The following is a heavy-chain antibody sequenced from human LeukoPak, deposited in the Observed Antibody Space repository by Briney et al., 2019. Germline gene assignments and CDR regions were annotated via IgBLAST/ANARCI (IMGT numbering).Heavy chain of an antibody. CDR1: GGSFSGYY. CDR3: ARGWYSSGWYDPVTDY. CDR2: INHSGST. Sequence: PSETLSLTCAVYGGSFSGYYWSWIRQPPGKGLEWIGEINHSGSTNYNPSLKSRVTIPVDTSKNQFSLKLSSVTAADTAVYYCARGWYSSGWYDPVTDYWGQGTLVTVSS. D-gene: IGHD6-19*01. V-gene: IGHV4-34*01. J-gene: IGHJ4*02.